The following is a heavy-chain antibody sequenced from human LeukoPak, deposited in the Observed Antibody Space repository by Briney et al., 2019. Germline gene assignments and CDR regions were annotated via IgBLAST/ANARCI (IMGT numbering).Heavy chain of an antibody. D-gene: IGHD6-19*01. CDR1: GGSMNNYY. V-gene: IGHV4-59*08. CDR3: ARHPFSAPFDY. CDR2: AYHTGHT. Sequence: SETLSLTCTVSGGSMNNYYWSWIRQPPGKGLEWIAYAYHTGHTHYNPSLKSRVTISLDTSKSQVSLKVNSVTAADTAVYYCARHPFSAPFDYWGQGTLVTASS. J-gene: IGHJ4*02.